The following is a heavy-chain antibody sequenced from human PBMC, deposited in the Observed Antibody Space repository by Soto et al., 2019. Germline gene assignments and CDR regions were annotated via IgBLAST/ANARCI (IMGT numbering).Heavy chain of an antibody. CDR1: GGSISSSNW. CDR2: IYHSGST. CDR3: ASRGGYCSSTSCYGFRYYFDY. V-gene: IGHV4-4*02. Sequence: QVQLQESGPGLVKPSGTLSLTCAVSGGSISSSNWWSWVRQPPGKGLERIGEIYHSGSTNYNPSLKSRVTISVDNSKNRFSLKLSSVTAADTSVYYCASRGGYCSSTSCYGFRYYFDYWGQGTLVTVSS. J-gene: IGHJ4*02. D-gene: IGHD2-2*01.